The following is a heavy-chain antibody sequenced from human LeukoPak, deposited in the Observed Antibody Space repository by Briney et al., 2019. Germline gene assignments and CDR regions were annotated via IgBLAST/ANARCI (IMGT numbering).Heavy chain of an antibody. V-gene: IGHV4-30-2*01. CDR2: IYHSGST. Sequence: SQTLSLTCTVSGGSISSGGYYWSWIRQPPGKGLEWIGYIYHSGSTYYNPSLKSRVTISVDRSKNQFSLKLSSVTAADTAVYYCARGTDSSGYLYYFDYWGQGTLVTVSS. CDR3: ARGTDSSGYLYYFDY. D-gene: IGHD3-22*01. J-gene: IGHJ4*02. CDR1: GGSISSGGYY.